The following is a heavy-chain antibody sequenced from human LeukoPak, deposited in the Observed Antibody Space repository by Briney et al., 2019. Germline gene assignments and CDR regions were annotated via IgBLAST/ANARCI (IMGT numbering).Heavy chain of an antibody. D-gene: IGHD2-2*01. V-gene: IGHV3-7*01. CDR2: IKQDGSEK. J-gene: IGHJ6*03. Sequence: PGGSLRLPCAASGFTFSSYWMSWVRQAPGKGLEWVANIKQDGSEKYYVDSVKGRFTISRDNAKNSLYLQMNSLRAEDTAVDYCARDQEDIVVVPAASAKYYYYYYMDVWGKGTTVTISS. CDR1: GFTFSSYW. CDR3: ARDQEDIVVVPAASAKYYYYYYMDV.